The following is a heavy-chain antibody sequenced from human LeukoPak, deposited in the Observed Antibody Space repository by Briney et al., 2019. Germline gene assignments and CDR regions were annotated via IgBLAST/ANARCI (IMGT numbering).Heavy chain of an antibody. CDR3: ARGNPGNYNWNDLDY. CDR1: GFTFSSYA. J-gene: IGHJ4*02. D-gene: IGHD1-1*01. CDR2: ISYDGSNK. V-gene: IGHV3-30-3*01. Sequence: GGSLRLSCAASGFTFSSYAMHWVRQAPGKGLEWVAVISYDGSNKYYADSVKGRFTISRDNSKNTLYLQMNSLRAEDTAVYYCARGNPGNYNWNDLDYWGQGTLVTVSS.